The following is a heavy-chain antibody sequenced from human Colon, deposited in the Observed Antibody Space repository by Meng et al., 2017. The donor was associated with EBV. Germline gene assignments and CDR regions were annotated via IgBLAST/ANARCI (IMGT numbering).Heavy chain of an antibody. Sequence: QLQERGEGLLMPSDTPSRSFAVAGAAFIYYDWTWIRHPPGKGLEWIGEIDHRGNTKYNPSLKSRVTISLDTSKKQFSRKVSSVTAADSAVYYCARRGPSGNFSPWSQGALVTVSS. V-gene: IGHV4-34*01. J-gene: IGHJ5*02. CDR3: ARRGPSGNFSP. D-gene: IGHD3-10*01. CDR1: GAAFIYYD. CDR2: IDHRGNT.